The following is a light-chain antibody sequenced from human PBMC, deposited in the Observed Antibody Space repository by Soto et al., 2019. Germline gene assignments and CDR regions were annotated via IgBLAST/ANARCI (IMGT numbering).Light chain of an antibody. CDR1: SSDVGSYNL. J-gene: IGLJ1*01. Sequence: QSALTQPASVSVSPGQSITISCTGTSSDVGSYNLVSWYQHHPGKAPKLMIYEGTKRPSGVSNRVSGSKSANTASLTISGLQAEDEADYYCCSYAGSSTYVFGTGTKLTVL. CDR3: CSYAGSSTYV. CDR2: EGT. V-gene: IGLV2-23*01.